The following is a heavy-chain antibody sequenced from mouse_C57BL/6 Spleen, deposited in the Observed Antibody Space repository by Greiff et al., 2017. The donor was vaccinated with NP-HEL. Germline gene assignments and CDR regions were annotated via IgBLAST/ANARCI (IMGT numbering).Heavy chain of an antibody. CDR2: IFPGSGNT. D-gene: IGHD1-1*01. CDR3: ARVGSSYGYFDV. J-gene: IGHJ1*03. CDR1: GYTFTDYY. Sequence: QVQLKEAGAELVRPGASVKLSCKASGYTFTDYYINGVKQRPGQGLEWIARIFPGSGNTYDNEKYKGKATMTAEKNSRTACMPISSLTAEDTAGYFCARVGSSYGYFDVWGTGTTVTVSS. V-gene: IGHV1-76*01.